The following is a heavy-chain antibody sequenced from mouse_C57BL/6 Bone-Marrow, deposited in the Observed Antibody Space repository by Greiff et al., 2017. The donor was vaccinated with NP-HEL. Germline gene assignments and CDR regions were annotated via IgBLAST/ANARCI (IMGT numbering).Heavy chain of an antibody. CDR1: GYSITSGSY. J-gene: IGHJ4*01. CDR2: KSYDGSN. D-gene: IGHD4-1*01. CDR3: AREALGRGAMDY. Sequence: EVKLVESGPGLVKPSQSLSLTCSVTGYSITSGSYWYWIRQSPGNILEWMGYKSYDGSNNYNPSLKNRISITRDTTKNQFFLKLNSVTTEDTATYDCAREALGRGAMDYWGQGTSVTVSS. V-gene: IGHV3-6*01.